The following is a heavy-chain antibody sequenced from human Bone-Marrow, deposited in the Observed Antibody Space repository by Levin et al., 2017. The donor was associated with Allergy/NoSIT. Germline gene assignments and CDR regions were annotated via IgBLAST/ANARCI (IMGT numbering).Heavy chain of an antibody. J-gene: IGHJ3*02. V-gene: IGHV5-51*01. CDR3: ARHSPAPYDAFDI. Sequence: GESLKISWKGSGYSFIGYWIAWGRQKPGKGLEWVGVIYPGDSDVRYSPSFQGQVTLSADKSITTAYLQWSSLKASDTAMYYCARHSPAPYDAFDIWGQGTMVTVSS. CDR2: IYPGDSDV. CDR1: GYSFIGYW.